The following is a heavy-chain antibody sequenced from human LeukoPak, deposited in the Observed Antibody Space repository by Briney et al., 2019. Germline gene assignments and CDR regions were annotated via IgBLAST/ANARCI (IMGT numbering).Heavy chain of an antibody. CDR3: AKSGWLRRAFFQD. CDR1: GDSINTYF. CDR2: ISHSGGT. Sequence: PSETLSLTCNVSGDSINTYFWNWIRQPPGKGLEWLGYISHSGGTNYNPSLKSRLTMSVDMSKNQFSLRLTSATAADTAVYFCAKSGWLRRAFFQDWGQGILVTVSS. D-gene: IGHD6-19*01. V-gene: IGHV4-59*01. J-gene: IGHJ1*01.